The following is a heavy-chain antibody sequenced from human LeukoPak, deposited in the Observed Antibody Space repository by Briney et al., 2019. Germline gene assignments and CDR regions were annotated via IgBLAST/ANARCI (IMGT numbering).Heavy chain of an antibody. CDR3: AKRLFAGESDYYHYGMDV. V-gene: IGHV3-23*01. CDR1: GFTFSSYA. Sequence: PGGSLRLSCAASGFTFSSYAMSWVRQAPGKGLEWVSAISGSGGSTYYADSVKGRFTISRDNSKNTLYLQMSSLRAEDTAVYYCAKRLFAGESDYYHYGMDVWGQGTTVTVSS. D-gene: IGHD2-21*01. CDR2: ISGSGGST. J-gene: IGHJ6*02.